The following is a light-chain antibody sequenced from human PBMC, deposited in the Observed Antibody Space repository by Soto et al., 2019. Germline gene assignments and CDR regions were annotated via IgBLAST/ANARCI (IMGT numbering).Light chain of an antibody. CDR1: QNIHNH. V-gene: IGKV3-15*01. Sequence: DKLMSQSPATLSLSPGERVTLSCRASQNIHNHMSWFLQKPGQTPRLLIYDANIRAPDVPARFSGSWSGTEFTLTITSLQSEDFAVYYCQQYDAWPLTFGGGTKVEIK. J-gene: IGKJ4*01. CDR2: DAN. CDR3: QQYDAWPLT.